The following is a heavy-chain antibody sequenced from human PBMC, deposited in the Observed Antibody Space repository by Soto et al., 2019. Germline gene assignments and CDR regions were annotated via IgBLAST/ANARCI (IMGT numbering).Heavy chain of an antibody. J-gene: IGHJ4*02. CDR1: GYTFTDYY. CDR2: IIPGGGDT. V-gene: IGHV1-2*02. D-gene: IGHD6-6*01. CDR3: ARPYPYSNSPNLWC. Sequence: QVQLVQSGAEVRKPGSSVKVSCKTSGYTFTDYYINWVRQAPGQGLEWLGRIIPGGGDTNYAQKFQGRVTMTTDTSVNTACMELSRLTSDDTALYYCARPYPYSNSPNLWCGGQGTLVTVS.